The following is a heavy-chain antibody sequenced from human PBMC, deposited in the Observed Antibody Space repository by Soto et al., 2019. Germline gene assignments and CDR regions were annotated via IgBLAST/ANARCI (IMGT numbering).Heavy chain of an antibody. CDR3: AKGPASPDPSMFHY. V-gene: IGHV3-23*01. J-gene: IGHJ4*02. CDR2: ISGSGGST. CDR1: GFTFSSYA. D-gene: IGHD2-2*01. Sequence: GGSLRLSCAASGFTFSSYAMRWVRQAPGKGLEWVSAISGSGGSTYYADSVKGRFTISRDNSKDTLYLQMNSLRAEDTAVYYCAKGPASPDPSMFHYWGQGTLVTVSS.